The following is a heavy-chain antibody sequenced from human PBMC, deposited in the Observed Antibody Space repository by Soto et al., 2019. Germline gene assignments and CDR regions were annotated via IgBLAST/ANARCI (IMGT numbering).Heavy chain of an antibody. CDR1: GFTFSNVW. CDR3: TTVKNGAAALDY. D-gene: IGHD4-17*01. V-gene: IGHV3-15*01. CDR2: IKSKTNGGTI. J-gene: IGHJ4*02. Sequence: EVQLVESGGGLVKPGGSLRLSCEASGFTFSNVWMTWVRQPPGKGLEWVGLIKSKTNGGTIDYAEPVKGRFTISRDDSTNTLYLQKISLKTADTAVYYCTTVKNGAAALDYWGKGTLVTVSS.